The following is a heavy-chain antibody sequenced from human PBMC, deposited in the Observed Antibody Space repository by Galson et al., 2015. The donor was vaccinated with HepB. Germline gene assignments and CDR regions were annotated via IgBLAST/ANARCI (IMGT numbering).Heavy chain of an antibody. D-gene: IGHD3-10*01. Sequence: SLRLSCAASGFTFSNYGMHWVRQAPGKGLEWMAVISYDGSIDKFADSVKGRFTISKDNSKSTLYLQMNRLTTEDTAVDFCAKDPVVRAVIITHGFDSWGQGSLVAVSS. CDR1: GFTFSNYG. V-gene: IGHV3-30*18. CDR2: ISYDGSID. J-gene: IGHJ5*01. CDR3: AKDPVVRAVIITHGFDS.